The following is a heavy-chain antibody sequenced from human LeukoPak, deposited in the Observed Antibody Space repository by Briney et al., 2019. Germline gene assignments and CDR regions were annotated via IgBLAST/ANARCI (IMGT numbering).Heavy chain of an antibody. Sequence: GGSLRLPCAGSGFTFSSHGMNWVRQAPGKGLEWVSFISYNSNYIFYADSVKGRFTISRDNAKNSLYLQMNSLRAEDTAVYYCARADYYETSGPFGYWGQGTLVIVSS. CDR1: GFTFSSHG. D-gene: IGHD3-22*01. CDR3: ARADYYETSGPFGY. J-gene: IGHJ4*02. V-gene: IGHV3-21*01. CDR2: ISYNSNYI.